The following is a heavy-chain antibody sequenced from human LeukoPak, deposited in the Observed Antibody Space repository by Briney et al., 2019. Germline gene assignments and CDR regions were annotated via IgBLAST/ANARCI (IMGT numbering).Heavy chain of an antibody. CDR1: GYTFTGYY. V-gene: IGHV1-2*02. J-gene: IGHJ4*02. CDR2: INPNSGGT. D-gene: IGHD3-22*01. CDR3: ARERKGYYDSSGYYGLTFDY. Sequence: ASVKVSCKASGYTFTGYYMHWVRPAPGQGLEWMGWINPNSGGTNYAQKFQGRVTMTRDTSISTAYMELSRLRSDDTAVYYCARERKGYYDSSGYYGLTFDYWGQGTLVTVSS.